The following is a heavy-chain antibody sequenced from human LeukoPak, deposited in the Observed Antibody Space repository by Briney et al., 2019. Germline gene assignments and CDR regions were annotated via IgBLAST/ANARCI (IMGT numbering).Heavy chain of an antibody. V-gene: IGHV1-46*01. CDR2: INPTGTST. CDR3: ARDRIAARPHGGLLFDY. CDR1: GYTFTNYY. Sequence: ASVKVSCKASGYTFTNYYMHWVRQAPGQGLEWMGLINPTGTSTNYAQKFRGRVTMTRDTSTTTVYMELSSLRSDDTAVYYCARDRIAARPHGGLLFDYWGQGTLVTVSS. J-gene: IGHJ4*02. D-gene: IGHD6-6*01.